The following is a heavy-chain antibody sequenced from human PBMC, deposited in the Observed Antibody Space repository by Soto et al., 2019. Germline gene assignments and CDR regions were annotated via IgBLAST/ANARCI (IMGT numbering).Heavy chain of an antibody. CDR3: AGTGPNIEDPFDL. CDR1: GASISSSHR. V-gene: IGHV4-4*02. J-gene: IGHJ4*02. CDR2: IYHGGNT. Sequence: SETLSLTCAVSGASISSSHRWSWVRQPPGKGLEWIGEIYHGGNTNYNPSLQSRVSIFVDKSKNQFSLHLNSLTAADSAVYYCAGTGPNIEDPFDLWGQGTMVTV.